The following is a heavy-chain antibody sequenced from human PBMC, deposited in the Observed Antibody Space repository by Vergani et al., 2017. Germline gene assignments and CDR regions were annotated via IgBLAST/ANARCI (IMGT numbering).Heavy chain of an antibody. Sequence: QVQLQESGPGLVKPSETLSLTCTVSGGSISSYYWSWIRQPPGKGLEWIGYIYYSGSTNYNPSLKSRVTISVDTSKNQFSLKLSSVTAADTAVYYCARDHLGWGDWFDPWGQGTLVTVSS. CDR1: GGSISSYY. V-gene: IGHV4-59*01. D-gene: IGHD3-16*01. CDR3: ARDHLGWGDWFDP. J-gene: IGHJ5*02. CDR2: IYYSGST.